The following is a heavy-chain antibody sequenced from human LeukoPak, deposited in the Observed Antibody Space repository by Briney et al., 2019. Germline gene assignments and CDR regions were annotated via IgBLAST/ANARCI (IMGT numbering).Heavy chain of an antibody. Sequence: ASAKVSCKASGGTFSSYAISWVRQAPGQGLEWMGRIIPILGIANYAQKFQGRVTITADKSTSTAYMELSSLRSEDTAVYYCARGEKWELLGYWGQGTLVTVSS. D-gene: IGHD1-26*01. CDR1: GGTFSSYA. V-gene: IGHV1-69*04. J-gene: IGHJ4*02. CDR2: IIPILGIA. CDR3: ARGEKWELLGY.